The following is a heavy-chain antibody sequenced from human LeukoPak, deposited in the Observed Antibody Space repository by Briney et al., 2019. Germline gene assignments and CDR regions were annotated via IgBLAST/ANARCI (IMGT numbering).Heavy chain of an antibody. V-gene: IGHV3-33*01. CDR3: ARDAWDRYYDSSGYLDY. D-gene: IGHD3-22*01. Sequence: GGSLRLSCAASGFTFSSYGMHWVRQALGKGLEWVAVIWYDGSNKYYADSVKGRFTISRDNSKNTLYLQMNSLRAEDTAVYYCARDAWDRYYDSSGYLDYWGQGTLVTVSS. CDR2: IWYDGSNK. CDR1: GFTFSSYG. J-gene: IGHJ4*02.